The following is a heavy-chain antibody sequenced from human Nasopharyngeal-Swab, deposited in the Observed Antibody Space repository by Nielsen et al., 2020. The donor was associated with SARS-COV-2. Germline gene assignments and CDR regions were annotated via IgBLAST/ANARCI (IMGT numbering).Heavy chain of an antibody. D-gene: IGHD3-22*01. CDR2: ISSSSSTI. V-gene: IGHV3-48*02. J-gene: IGHJ4*02. CDR1: GFTFSSYS. CDR3: ARVGSYYYDSSGYDVEY. Sequence: GESLKISCAASGFTFSSYSMNWVRQAPGKGLEWVSYISSSSSTIYYADSVKGRFTISRDNAKNSLYLQMNSLRDEDTAVYYCARVGSYYYDSSGYDVEYWGQGTLVTVSS.